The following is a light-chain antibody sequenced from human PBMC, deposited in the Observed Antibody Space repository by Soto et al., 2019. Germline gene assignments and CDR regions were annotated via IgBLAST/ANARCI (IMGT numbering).Light chain of an antibody. Sequence: QSVLTQPPSASGTPGQRVTISCSGSSSNIGSTYVYWYQQLPGTAPKLLIYRNNQRPSGVPDRFSGSKSGTSASLAISGLRYEDEADYYCAAWDGSLSGRVFGGGTKLTVL. J-gene: IGLJ3*02. CDR3: AAWDGSLSGRV. CDR2: RNN. CDR1: SSNIGSTY. V-gene: IGLV1-47*01.